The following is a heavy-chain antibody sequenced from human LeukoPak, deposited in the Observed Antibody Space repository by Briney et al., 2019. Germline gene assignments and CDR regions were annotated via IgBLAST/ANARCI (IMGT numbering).Heavy chain of an antibody. V-gene: IGHV1-18*01. CDR2: ISAYNGDT. CDR3: ARGQYFDF. Sequence: ASVKVSCKTSGYTFTHYGISWVRQAPGQGLEWVGWISAYNGDTKYAQSFQDKVTMTTDTSTSTAYMELRSLTSDDTAVYYCARGQYFDFWGQGTLVTVSS. CDR1: GYTFTHYG. J-gene: IGHJ4*02.